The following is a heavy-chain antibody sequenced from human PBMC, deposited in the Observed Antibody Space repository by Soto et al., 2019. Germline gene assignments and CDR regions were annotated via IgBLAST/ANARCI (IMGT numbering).Heavy chain of an antibody. CDR2: IKSKTDGGTT. D-gene: IGHD3-3*01. V-gene: IGHV3-15*07. CDR1: GFTFSNAW. J-gene: IGHJ6*02. Sequence: PGGSLRLSCAASGFTFSNAWMNWVRQAPGKGLEWVGRIKSKTDGGTTDYAAPVKGRFTISRDDSKNTLYLQMNSLKTEDTAVYCCTTLSITIFGVVLMDVWGQGTTVTVSS. CDR3: TTLSITIFGVVLMDV.